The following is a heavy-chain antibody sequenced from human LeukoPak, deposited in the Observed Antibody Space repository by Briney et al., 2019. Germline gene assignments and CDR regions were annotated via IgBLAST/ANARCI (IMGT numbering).Heavy chain of an antibody. V-gene: IGHV3-21*01. CDR1: GFTFRSYS. Sequence: GGSLRLSCAASGFTFRSYSMNWVRQAPGKGLEWVSSISSSSSYIYYADSVKGRFTISRDNAKNSLYLQMNSLRAEDTAVYCCARVYMAAADKSVWFWVDYWGQGTLVTVSS. J-gene: IGHJ4*02. CDR2: ISSSSSYI. CDR3: ARVYMAAADKSVWFWVDY. D-gene: IGHD6-13*01.